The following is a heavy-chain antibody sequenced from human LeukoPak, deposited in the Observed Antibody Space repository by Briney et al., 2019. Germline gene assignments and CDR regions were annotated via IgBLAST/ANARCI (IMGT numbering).Heavy chain of an antibody. J-gene: IGHJ4*02. D-gene: IGHD2-21*01. CDR2: IYYSGST. CDR1: GGSLSRHY. Sequence: PSETLSLTCTVSGGSLSRHYWSWIRRPPGKGLEWIGYIYYSGSTNYNPSLKSRVTISVDTSKNQFSLKLSSVTAADTAVYYCARTSNEGSDYFDYWGQGTLVTVSS. CDR3: ARTSNEGSDYFDY. V-gene: IGHV4-59*11.